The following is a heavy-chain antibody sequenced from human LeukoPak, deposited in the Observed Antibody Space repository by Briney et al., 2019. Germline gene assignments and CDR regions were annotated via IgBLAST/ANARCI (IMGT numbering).Heavy chain of an antibody. Sequence: SETLSLTCTVSGGSISSYYWSWIRQPPGKGLEWIWYIYYSGSTNYNPSLKSRVTISVDTSKNQFSLKLSSVTAADTAVYYCARTSIVGASYYFDYWGQGTLVTVSS. CDR1: GGSISSYY. D-gene: IGHD1-26*01. J-gene: IGHJ4*02. CDR2: IYYSGST. V-gene: IGHV4-59*08. CDR3: ARTSIVGASYYFDY.